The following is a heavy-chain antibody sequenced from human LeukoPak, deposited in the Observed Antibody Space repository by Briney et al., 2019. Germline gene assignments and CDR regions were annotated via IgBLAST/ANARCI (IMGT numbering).Heavy chain of an antibody. Sequence: SVKVSCKASGGTFSSYAISWVRQAPGQGLEWMGGIIPIFGTANYAQKFQGRVTITADESTSTAYMELSSLRSEDTAVYYCARGFTFGGATVYFDYWGQGTLVTVSS. J-gene: IGHJ4*02. CDR2: IIPIFGTA. CDR3: ARGFTFGGATVYFDY. V-gene: IGHV1-69*13. D-gene: IGHD3-16*01. CDR1: GGTFSSYA.